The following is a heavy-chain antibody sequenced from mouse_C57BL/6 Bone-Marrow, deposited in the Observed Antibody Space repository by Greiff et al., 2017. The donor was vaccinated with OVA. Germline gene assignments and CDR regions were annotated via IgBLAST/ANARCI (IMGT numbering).Heavy chain of an antibody. Sequence: QVQLQQPGAELVKPGASVKLSCKASGYTFTSYWMQWVKQRPGQGLEWIGEIDPSDSYTNYNQKFKGKATLTVDTSSSPAYMQLNSLTSEDSAVYDCASAVFAYWGQGTLVTVSA. J-gene: IGHJ3*01. CDR1: GYTFTSYW. CDR2: IDPSDSYT. V-gene: IGHV1-50*01. CDR3: ASAVFAY.